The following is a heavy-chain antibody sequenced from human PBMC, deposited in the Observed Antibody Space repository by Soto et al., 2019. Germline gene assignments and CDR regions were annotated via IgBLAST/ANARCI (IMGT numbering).Heavy chain of an antibody. CDR2: TYHSGST. CDR1: GGSISSGGYS. J-gene: IGHJ4*02. D-gene: IGHD6-13*01. CDR3: ARFIAAAGYYYFDN. Sequence: PSETLSLTCAVSGGSISSGGYSWSWIRQPPGKGLEWIGYTYHSGSTYYNPSLKSRVTISVDRSKNQFSLKLSSVTAADTAVDYCARFIAAAGYYYFDNWGQGTLVTVSS. V-gene: IGHV4-30-2*01.